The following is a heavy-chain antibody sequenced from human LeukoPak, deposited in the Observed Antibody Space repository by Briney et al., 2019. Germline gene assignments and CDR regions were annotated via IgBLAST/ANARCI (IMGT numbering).Heavy chain of an antibody. CDR2: ISAYNGNT. Sequence: ASVKVSCKASGYTFTSSGSTWVRQAPGQGLEWMGWISAYNGNTYFAPEFEGRLTMTTETSTSTAYMELRNLKSDDTAVYYCARVVYADNDYWGQGTLVIVSS. CDR3: ARVVYADNDY. CDR1: GYTFTSSG. J-gene: IGHJ4*02. V-gene: IGHV1-18*01. D-gene: IGHD2-8*01.